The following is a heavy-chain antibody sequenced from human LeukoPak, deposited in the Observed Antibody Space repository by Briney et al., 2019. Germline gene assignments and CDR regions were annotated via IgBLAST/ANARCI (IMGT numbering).Heavy chain of an antibody. D-gene: IGHD6-6*01. CDR2: IYYSGST. Sequence: PSETLSLTCTVSGGSISSYYWSWIRQPPGKGLEWIGYIYYSGSTNYNPSLKSRVTVSVDTSKNQFSLKLSPVTAADTAVYYCARDSSSSGYYYYYMDVWGKGTTVTVSS. CDR1: GGSISSYY. J-gene: IGHJ6*03. CDR3: ARDSSSSGYYYYYMDV. V-gene: IGHV4-59*01.